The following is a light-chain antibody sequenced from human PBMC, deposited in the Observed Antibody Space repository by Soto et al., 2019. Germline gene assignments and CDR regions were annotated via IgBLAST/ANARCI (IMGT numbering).Light chain of an antibody. Sequence: IVLTQSPATLSLSPGERATLSCRASQSVSSYLAWYQQKPGQAPRLLIYGASNTATGIPARFSGSGSGTDFTLTISSLEPEDFAVYYCQQRSNWTLTFGGGTKVDIK. CDR2: GAS. CDR3: QQRSNWTLT. J-gene: IGKJ4*01. CDR1: QSVSSY. V-gene: IGKV3-11*01.